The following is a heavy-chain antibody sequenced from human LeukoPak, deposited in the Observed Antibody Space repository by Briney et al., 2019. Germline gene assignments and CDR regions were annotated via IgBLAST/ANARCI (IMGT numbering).Heavy chain of an antibody. J-gene: IGHJ4*02. V-gene: IGHV3-74*01. D-gene: IGHD2-2*01. CDR1: GNYW. Sequence: GGSLRPSCAASGNYWMHWVRQAPGKGLVWVSHINSDGSWTGYADSVKGRFTISKDNAKNAVYLQMNNLRAEDTAVYYCVSFYETYWGRGTLVTVSS. CDR2: INSDGSWT. CDR3: VSFYETY.